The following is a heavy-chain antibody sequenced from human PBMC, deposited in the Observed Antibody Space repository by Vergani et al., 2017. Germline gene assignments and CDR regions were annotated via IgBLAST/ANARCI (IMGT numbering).Heavy chain of an antibody. CDR3: ARGLRWLDFDY. CDR2: IYYSGST. V-gene: IGHV4-59*01. D-gene: IGHD4-23*01. CDR1: GGSISSYY. J-gene: IGHJ4*02. Sequence: QVQLQESGPGLVKPSETLSLTCTVSGGSISSYYWSWIRQPPGKGLEWIWYIYYSGSTNYNPSLKSRVTISVDTSKNQFSLKLSSVTAADTAVYYCARGLRWLDFDYWGQGTLVTVSS.